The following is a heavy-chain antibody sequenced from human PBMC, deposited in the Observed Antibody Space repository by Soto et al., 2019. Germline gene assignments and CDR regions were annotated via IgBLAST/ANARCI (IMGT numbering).Heavy chain of an antibody. J-gene: IGHJ4*02. D-gene: IGHD2-21*02. CDR1: GYTFTSYA. CDR2: INAGNGNT. Sequence: QVQLVQSGAEEKKPGASVKVSCKASGYTFTSYAMHWVRQAPGQRLEWMGWINAGNGNTKYSQKFQGRVTITRDTSASTAYMELSSLRSEDTAVDSCARSMVVGTGLDYWGQGTLVTVSS. V-gene: IGHV1-3*05. CDR3: ARSMVVGTGLDY.